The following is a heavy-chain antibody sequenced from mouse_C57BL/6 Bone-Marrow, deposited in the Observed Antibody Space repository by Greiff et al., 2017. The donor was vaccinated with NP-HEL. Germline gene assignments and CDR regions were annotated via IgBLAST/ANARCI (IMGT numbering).Heavy chain of an antibody. J-gene: IGHJ1*03. D-gene: IGHD2-12*01. CDR2: INSDGGST. V-gene: IGHV5-2*03. Sequence: DVKLVESGGGLVQPGESLKLSCESNEYEFPSHDMSWVRKTPEKRLELVAAINSDGGSTYYPDTMERRFIISRDNTKKTLYLQMSSLRSEDTALYYCARRGLRRYWYFDVWGTGTTVTVSS. CDR1: EYEFPSHD. CDR3: ARRGLRRYWYFDV.